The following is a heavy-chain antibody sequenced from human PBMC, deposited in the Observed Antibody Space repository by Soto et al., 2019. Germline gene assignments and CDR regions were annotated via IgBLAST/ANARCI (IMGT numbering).Heavy chain of an antibody. CDR1: GGTFNNHA. D-gene: IGHD5-12*01. CDR2: VIPIFGTS. Sequence: QVQLVQSGAEVKKPGSSVKVSCKASGGTFNNHAINWVRQAPGQGLEWMGGVIPIFGTSNYPQKFQGRVTMTADESTRPVYIELRSLRSEDAVVYFCVRGKISLMATLFRYKWFDPWGQVTLVTVSS. V-gene: IGHV1-69*01. CDR3: VRGKISLMATLFRYKWFDP. J-gene: IGHJ5*01.